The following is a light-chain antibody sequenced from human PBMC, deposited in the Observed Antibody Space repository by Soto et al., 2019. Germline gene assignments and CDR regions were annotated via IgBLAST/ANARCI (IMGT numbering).Light chain of an antibody. J-gene: IGKJ1*01. V-gene: IGKV1-9*01. CDR3: QQLRT. CDR2: AAS. Sequence: IQLTQSPSSLSASVGDRVTITCRASQGISSYLAWYQQKPGKAPKLLIYAASTLQSGVPSRFSGSGSGTDFILTISSLQPEDFATYYCQQLRTFGQGTKVDIK. CDR1: QGISSY.